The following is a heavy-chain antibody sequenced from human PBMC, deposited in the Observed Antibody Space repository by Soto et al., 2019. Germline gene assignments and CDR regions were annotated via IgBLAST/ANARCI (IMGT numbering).Heavy chain of an antibody. J-gene: IGHJ4*01. D-gene: IGHD6-13*01. CDR3: ASSYTSAWYTDY. CDR1: GFTFSTYV. CDR2: VSGSGGST. Sequence: EVLLLESGGGLVQPGGSLTVSCAASGFTFSTYVMSWVRQAPGKGLEWVSAVSGSGGSTYYADSVKGRFTISRDNSRNALYLQMHSMRVEDSAIYYCASSYTSAWYTDYWGHGTLVAVS. V-gene: IGHV3-23*01.